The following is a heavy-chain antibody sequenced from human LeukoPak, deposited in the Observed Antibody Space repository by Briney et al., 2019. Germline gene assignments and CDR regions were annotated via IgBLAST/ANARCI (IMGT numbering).Heavy chain of an antibody. CDR3: AKGDNTGRRFFDY. Sequence: ASVKVSCKASGYTFTSYYMHWVRQAPGQGLEWMGRINPNTGGTNYAQKFQGRVTVTTDTSVTTSYMEVNSLESDDTAVYYCAKGDNTGRRFFDYWGQGTVVTVSS. CDR2: INPNTGGT. J-gene: IGHJ4*02. D-gene: IGHD1-1*01. CDR1: GYTFTSYY. V-gene: IGHV1-2*06.